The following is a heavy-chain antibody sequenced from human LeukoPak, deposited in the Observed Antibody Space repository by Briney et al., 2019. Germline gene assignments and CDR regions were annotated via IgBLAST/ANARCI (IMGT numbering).Heavy chain of an antibody. Sequence: GGSLRLSFAASGFTFSNYGMSWVRQAPGKGLEWVAVISYDGSNKYYADSVKGRFTISRDNSKNTLYLQMNSLRAEDTAVYYCAKGVHYYDSSGYSSFDYWGQGTLVTVSS. V-gene: IGHV3-30*18. J-gene: IGHJ4*02. CDR1: GFTFSNYG. CDR3: AKGVHYYDSSGYSSFDY. D-gene: IGHD3-22*01. CDR2: ISYDGSNK.